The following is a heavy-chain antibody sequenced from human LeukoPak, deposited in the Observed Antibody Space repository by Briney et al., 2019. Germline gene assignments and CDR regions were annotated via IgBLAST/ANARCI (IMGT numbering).Heavy chain of an antibody. V-gene: IGHV3-30*02. CDR3: ARVHSRTIGYDY. CDR1: GFPFRSYA. J-gene: IGHJ4*02. D-gene: IGHD2/OR15-2a*01. CDR2: IRYDGSYK. Sequence: SGGSLRLSCAASGFPFRSYAMHWVRQAPGKGLEWVAFIRYDGSYKYYGDSVKGRFTISRDNSKNSLYLQMNSLRAEDTAVYYCARVHSRTIGYDYWGQGTLVTVSS.